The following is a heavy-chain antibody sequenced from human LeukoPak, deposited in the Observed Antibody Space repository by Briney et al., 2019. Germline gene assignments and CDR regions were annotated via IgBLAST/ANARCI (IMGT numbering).Heavy chain of an antibody. CDR2: INPNSGGT. V-gene: IGHV1-2*02. Sequence: GASVTVFCKASGYTFTGYYMHWVRQAPGQGLEWMGWINPNSGGTNYAQKFQGRVTMTRDTSISTAYMELSRLRSDDTAVYYCARMRGSYAHFDHWGQGTLVTVSS. CDR1: GYTFTGYY. J-gene: IGHJ4*02. CDR3: ARMRGSYAHFDH. D-gene: IGHD1-26*01.